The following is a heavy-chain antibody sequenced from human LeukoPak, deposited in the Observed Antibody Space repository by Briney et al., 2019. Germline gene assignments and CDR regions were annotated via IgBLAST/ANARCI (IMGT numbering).Heavy chain of an antibody. Sequence: ASVKVSCKASGYTFTSYGISWVRQAPGQGLEWMGWISAYNGNTNYAQKLQGRVTMTTDTSTSTAYMELRSLRSDDTAVYYCARGQRYSSGWYGHYYYGMDVWGQGTTVTVSS. CDR3: ARGQRYSSGWYGHYYYGMDV. CDR2: ISAYNGNT. V-gene: IGHV1-18*01. J-gene: IGHJ6*02. CDR1: GYTFTSYG. D-gene: IGHD6-19*01.